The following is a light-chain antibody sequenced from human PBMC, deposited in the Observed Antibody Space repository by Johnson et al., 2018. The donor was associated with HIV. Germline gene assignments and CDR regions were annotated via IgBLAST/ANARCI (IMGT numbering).Light chain of an antibody. V-gene: IGLV1-51*01. Sequence: QSVLTQPPSVSAAPGQKVTISCSGSSSNIGDNYVSWYQQFRETAPKLLIYDNNKRPSGIPDRFSGSKSGTSATLGITGLQTGDEADYYCGTWDSSLSAGGVFGTGTKVTVL. J-gene: IGLJ1*01. CDR1: SSNIGDNY. CDR2: DNN. CDR3: GTWDSSLSAGGV.